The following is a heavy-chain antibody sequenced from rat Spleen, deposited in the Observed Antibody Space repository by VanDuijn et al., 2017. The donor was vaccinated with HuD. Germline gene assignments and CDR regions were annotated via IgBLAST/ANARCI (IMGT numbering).Heavy chain of an antibody. J-gene: IGHJ4*01. CDR2: ISYDGSST. Sequence: EVQLVESGGGLVQPGRSLKLSCAASGFTFSDYNMAWVRQAPKKGLEWVATISYDGSSTYYRDPVKGRFTISRDNAKSTLYLQMDSLRSEDTATYYCARHNSGYGYMDAWGQGASVTVSS. CDR3: ARHNSGYGYMDA. CDR1: GFTFSDYN. V-gene: IGHV5-7*01. D-gene: IGHD4-3*01.